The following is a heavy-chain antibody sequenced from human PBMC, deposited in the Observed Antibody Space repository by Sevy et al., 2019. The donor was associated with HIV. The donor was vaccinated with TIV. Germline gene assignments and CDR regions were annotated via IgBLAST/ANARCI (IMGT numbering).Heavy chain of an antibody. J-gene: IGHJ6*02. V-gene: IGHV1-8*01. Sequence: ASVKVSCKASGYTFTSYDINWVRQATGQGLEWMGWMNPNSGNTGYAQNFQGRVTISGNTSISTAYMELSSLRSDDTAVYYCARSFGTRCSGGRCHYYYNGMDVWGQGTTVTVSS. D-gene: IGHD2-15*01. CDR3: ARSFGTRCSGGRCHYYYNGMDV. CDR1: GYTFTSYD. CDR2: MNPNSGNT.